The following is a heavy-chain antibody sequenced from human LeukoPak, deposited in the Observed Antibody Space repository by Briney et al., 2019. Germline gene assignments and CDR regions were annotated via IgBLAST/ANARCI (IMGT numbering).Heavy chain of an antibody. D-gene: IGHD2-2*01. J-gene: IGHJ6*02. CDR2: FDLDDGET. V-gene: IGHV1-24*01. Sequence: ASVQVSCKVSGYTLTELYTHWVRQAPGKRLEWMGGFDLDDGETIYAQKLQGRVTMTEDTSTDTAYMELSSLRSEDTAVYYCATEVVVVPAAMVYYYGMDVWGQGTTVTVSS. CDR1: GYTLTELY. CDR3: ATEVVVVPAAMVYYYGMDV.